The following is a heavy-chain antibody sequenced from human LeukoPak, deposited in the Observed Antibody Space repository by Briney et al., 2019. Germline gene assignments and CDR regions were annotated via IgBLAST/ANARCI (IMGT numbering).Heavy chain of an antibody. CDR1: GGSISSGSYY. D-gene: IGHD2-2*02. J-gene: IGHJ6*02. Sequence: SETLSLTCTVSGGSISSGSYYWGWIRQPPGKGLEYIGTIYYSGSTYSSYGGSTYSNPSLKSRVTISVDTSKNQLSLRLNSVTAADTAVYYCAGTLGYCSSASCYIVPPGMDVWGQGTTVTVSS. CDR2: IYYSGSTYSSYGGST. CDR3: AGTLGYCSSASCYIVPPGMDV. V-gene: IGHV4-39*01.